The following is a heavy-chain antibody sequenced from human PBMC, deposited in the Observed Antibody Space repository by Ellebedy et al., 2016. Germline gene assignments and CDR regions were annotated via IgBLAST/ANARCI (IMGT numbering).Heavy chain of an antibody. CDR3: ARDPRVSSRYYFDY. J-gene: IGHJ4*02. Sequence: ASVKVSXKASGYTFINYYMHWVRQAPGQGLEWMGWINPKSGDTNYAQKFQGRVTMTRDTSISTAYMELRRQRSDDTAVYYCARDPRVSSRYYFDYWGQGTLVTVSS. V-gene: IGHV1-2*02. CDR2: INPKSGDT. D-gene: IGHD1-26*01. CDR1: GYTFINYY.